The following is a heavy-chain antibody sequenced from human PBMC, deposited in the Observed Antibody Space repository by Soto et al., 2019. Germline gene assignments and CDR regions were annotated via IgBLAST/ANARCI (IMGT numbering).Heavy chain of an antibody. J-gene: IGHJ4*02. CDR1: GYTFTSYF. D-gene: IGHD1-26*01. V-gene: IGHV1-46*01. Sequence: RASVKVSCKASGYTFTSYFIHWLRQAPGQGLEWKATINPSGGNTAYAQKFQGGVTMTTDTSTSTVYVELSSMSSEDTAVYYCARDGSNGFHYYFDPWGQGTQVPVS. CDR3: ARDGSNGFHYYFDP. CDR2: INPSGGNT.